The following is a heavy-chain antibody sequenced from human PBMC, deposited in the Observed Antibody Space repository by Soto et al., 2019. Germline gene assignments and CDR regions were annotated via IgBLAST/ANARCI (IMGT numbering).Heavy chain of an antibody. V-gene: IGHV4-31*03. CDR1: GGSISSGGYY. J-gene: IGHJ4*02. CDR2: IYYSGST. CDR3: ARGRWLQFRVPDY. Sequence: QVQLQESGPGLVKPSQTLSLTCTVSGGSISSGGYYWSWIRQHPGKGLEWIGYIYYSGSTYYNPSPKSRVTISVDTSKNQFSLKLSSVTAADTAVYYCARGRWLQFRVPDYWGQGTLVTVSS. D-gene: IGHD5-12*01.